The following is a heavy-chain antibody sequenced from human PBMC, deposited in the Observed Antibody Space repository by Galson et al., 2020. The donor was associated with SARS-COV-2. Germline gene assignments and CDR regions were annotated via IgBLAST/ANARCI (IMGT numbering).Heavy chain of an antibody. D-gene: IGHD3-22*01. CDR3: ASTGGGWLLPHVFDY. CDR1: GGSISSYY. CDR2: IYYSGST. J-gene: IGHJ4*02. Sequence: SETLSLTCTVSGGSISSYYWSWIRQPPGKGLEWIGYIYYSGSTNYNPSLKSRVTISVDTSKNQFSLKLSSVTAADTAVYYCASTGGGWLLPHVFDYWGQGTLVTVSS. V-gene: IGHV4-59*08.